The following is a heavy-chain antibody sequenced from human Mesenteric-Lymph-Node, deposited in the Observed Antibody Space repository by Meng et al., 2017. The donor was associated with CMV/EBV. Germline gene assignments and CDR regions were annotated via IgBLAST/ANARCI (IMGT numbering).Heavy chain of an antibody. Sequence: GSRKISCAASGFTFSNYAVSWVRQVPGKGLDWVSTISASGGSTYYTDSVKGRFTISRDNSKNTLYLQMNSLRVDDTAVYYCAKDVYYDSSGYYDYWGRGTLVTVSS. CDR1: GFTFSNYA. J-gene: IGHJ4*02. V-gene: IGHV3-23*01. CDR3: AKDVYYDSSGYYDY. CDR2: ISASGGST. D-gene: IGHD3-22*01.